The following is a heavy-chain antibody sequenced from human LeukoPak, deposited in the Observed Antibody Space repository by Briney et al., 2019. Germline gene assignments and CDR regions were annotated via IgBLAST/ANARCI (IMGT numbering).Heavy chain of an antibody. CDR2: IYYSGST. J-gene: IGHJ4*02. CDR3: ASSGYYYDSSIDY. V-gene: IGHV4-61*05. Sequence: SETLSLTCTVSGGSISGSSYYWGWIRQPPGKGLEWIGYIYYSGSTNYNPSLKSRVTISVDTSKNQFSLKLSSVTAADTAVYYCASSGYYYDSSIDYWGQGTLVTVSS. D-gene: IGHD3-22*01. CDR1: GGSISGSSYY.